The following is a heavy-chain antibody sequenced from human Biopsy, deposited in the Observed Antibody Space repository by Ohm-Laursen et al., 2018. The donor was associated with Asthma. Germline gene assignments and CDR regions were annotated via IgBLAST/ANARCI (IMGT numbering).Heavy chain of an antibody. J-gene: IGHJ4*02. CDR1: GGSVSSGSHY. CDR3: TRDFVDSAMDYFDY. CDR2: ISYSGST. V-gene: IGHV4-61*01. D-gene: IGHD5-18*01. Sequence: GTLSLTCTVSGGSVSSGSHYWSWIRQPPGKGLEWIGYISYSGSTNYNPSLKSRVTISVDTSKNQFSLKLSSVTAADTAVYYCTRDFVDSAMDYFDYWGQGTLVTVSS.